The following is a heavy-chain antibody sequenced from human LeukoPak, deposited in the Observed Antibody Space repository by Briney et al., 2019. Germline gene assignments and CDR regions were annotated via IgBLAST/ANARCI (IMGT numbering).Heavy chain of an antibody. CDR2: INHSGST. CDR1: GGSFSGYY. Sequence: SETLSLTCAVYGGSFSGYYWSWIRQPPGKGLEWIGEINHSGSTNYNPSLKSRVTISVDTSKNQFSLKLSSVTAADTAVYYCARDAARSGYEYAFDIWGQGTMVTVSS. J-gene: IGHJ3*02. D-gene: IGHD5-12*01. CDR3: ARDAARSGYEYAFDI. V-gene: IGHV4-34*01.